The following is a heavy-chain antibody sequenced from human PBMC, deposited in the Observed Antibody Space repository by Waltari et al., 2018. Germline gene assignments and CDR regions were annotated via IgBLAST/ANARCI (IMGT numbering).Heavy chain of an antibody. CDR2: INPQNGGT. D-gene: IGHD2-2*01. CDR3: ARDGSPAASPHYYYYYRDV. Sequence: QAHLLQSGAEVKRPGASLRVSCEASGFIFTAYYLHWVRQPPGQGLEWMGWINPQNGGTNYAQKFQGRVIMTRDMSVKTVYMDLRRLGSDDTAIYYCARDGSPAASPHYYYYYRDVWGKGTTVTISS. CDR1: GFIFTAYY. V-gene: IGHV1-2*02. J-gene: IGHJ6*03.